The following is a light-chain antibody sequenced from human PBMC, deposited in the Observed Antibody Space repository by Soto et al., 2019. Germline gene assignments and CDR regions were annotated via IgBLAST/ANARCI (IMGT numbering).Light chain of an antibody. CDR2: EVS. J-gene: IGLJ1*01. Sequence: QSVLSQPASVSLSPGQSITISGTGTSSDVGGHNYVSWYQQHPGKAPKLMIYEVSNRPSGVSNRFSGSKSGNTASLTISGLQAEDEADYYCSSYTSSSTLYVFGTGTKVTVL. V-gene: IGLV2-14*01. CDR1: SSDVGGHNY. CDR3: SSYTSSSTLYV.